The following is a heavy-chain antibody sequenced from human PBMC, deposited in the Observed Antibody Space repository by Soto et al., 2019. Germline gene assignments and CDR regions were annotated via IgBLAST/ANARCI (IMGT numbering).Heavy chain of an antibody. Sequence: PGGSLRLSCVASGLTFSSSAMSWVRQAPGKGLEWVSTIRASATGTYYADSVKGRFTISRDDSKSTLYLQMNSLRAEDSAVYYCAKDRIADYWGQGTLVTVSS. V-gene: IGHV3-23*01. CDR1: GLTFSSSA. CDR3: AKDRIADY. CDR2: IRASATGT. J-gene: IGHJ4*02.